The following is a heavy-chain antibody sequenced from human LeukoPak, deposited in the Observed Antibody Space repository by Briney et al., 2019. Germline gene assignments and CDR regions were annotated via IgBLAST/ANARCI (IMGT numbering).Heavy chain of an antibody. CDR3: ARHSYYYASYYSFDY. J-gene: IGHJ4*02. CDR1: GGSISAYY. D-gene: IGHD3-10*01. CDR2: IYYSGST. V-gene: IGHV4-39*01. Sequence: PSETLSLTCTVSGGSISAYYWSWIRQPPGKGLEWIGSIYYSGSTYYNPSLRSRVTISVDMSKNQFSLKLTSVTAADTAVYYCARHSYYYASYYSFDYWGQGTLVTVSS.